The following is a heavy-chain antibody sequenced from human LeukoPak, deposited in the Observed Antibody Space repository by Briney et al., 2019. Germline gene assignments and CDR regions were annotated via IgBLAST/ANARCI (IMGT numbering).Heavy chain of an antibody. CDR1: GGSISSGSYY. CDR3: ARPHPPTVTTPYWYFDL. CDR2: IYTSGST. J-gene: IGHJ2*01. V-gene: IGHV4-61*02. D-gene: IGHD4-17*01. Sequence: PSETLSLTCTVSGGSISSGSYYWSWIRQPAGKGLEWIGRIYTSGSTNYNPSLKSRVTISVDTSKNQFSLKLSSVTAADTAVYYCARPHPPTVTTPYWYFDLWGRGTLVTVSS.